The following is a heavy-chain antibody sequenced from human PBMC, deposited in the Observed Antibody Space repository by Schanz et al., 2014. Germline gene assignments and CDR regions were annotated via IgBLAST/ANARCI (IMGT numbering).Heavy chain of an antibody. J-gene: IGHJ6*03. Sequence: VQLVESGGGLIQRGESLRLSCSASGFSFSSYSMNWVRQAPGKGLEWIGEIYHTGSTNYNPSLKSRVTISVDTSKNQFSLKLSSVTAADTAVYYCARGNNFDYGDAFFNYYYYYMDVWQRDHGHRLL. CDR3: ARGNNFDYGDAFFNYYYYYMDV. CDR2: IYHTGST. CDR1: GFSFSSYS. V-gene: IGHV4-34*01. D-gene: IGHD4-17*01.